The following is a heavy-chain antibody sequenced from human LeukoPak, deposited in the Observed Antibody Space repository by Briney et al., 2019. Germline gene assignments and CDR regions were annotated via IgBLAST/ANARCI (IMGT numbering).Heavy chain of an antibody. Sequence: GASVKVSCKASGGTFSTYAISWVRQAPGQGLEWMGGIIPIFGTANYAQKFQGRGTITTDESTSTAYMELSSLRSEDTAVYYCARVPPYNNYYYYYMDVWGKGTTVTVSS. CDR1: GGTFSTYA. CDR2: IIPIFGTA. V-gene: IGHV1-69*05. J-gene: IGHJ6*03. CDR3: ARVPPYNNYYYYYMDV. D-gene: IGHD5-24*01.